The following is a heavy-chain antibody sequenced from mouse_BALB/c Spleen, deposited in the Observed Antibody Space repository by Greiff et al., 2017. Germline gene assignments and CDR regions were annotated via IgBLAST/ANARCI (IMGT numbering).Heavy chain of an antibody. CDR3: TRSSYYDGYYYWYFDV. J-gene: IGHJ1*01. CDR2: IYPGSGST. CDR1: GYAFSSYW. V-gene: IGHV1-55*01. D-gene: IGHD2-3*01. Sequence: VQLQQSGAELVRPGSSVKISCKASGYAFSSYWMHWVKQRPGQGLEWIGNIYPGSGSTNYDEKFKSKATLTVDTSSSTAYMQLSSLTSEDSAVYYCTRSSYYDGYYYWYFDVWGAGTTVTVSS.